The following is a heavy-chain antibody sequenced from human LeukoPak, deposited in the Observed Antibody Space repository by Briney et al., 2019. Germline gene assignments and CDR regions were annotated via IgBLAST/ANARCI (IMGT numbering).Heavy chain of an antibody. J-gene: IGHJ4*02. CDR3: ARVLRYFDRLANFDY. V-gene: IGHV1-18*01. Sequence: ASVKVSCKASGYTFTSYGISWVRQAPGQGLEWMGWISAYNGNTNYAQKLRGRVTMTTDTSTSTAYMELRSLRSDDTAVYYCARVLRYFDRLANFDYWGQGTLVTVSS. D-gene: IGHD3-9*01. CDR2: ISAYNGNT. CDR1: GYTFTSYG.